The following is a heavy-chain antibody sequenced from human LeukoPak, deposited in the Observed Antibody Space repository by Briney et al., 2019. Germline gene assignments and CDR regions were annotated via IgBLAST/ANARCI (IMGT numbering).Heavy chain of an antibody. CDR3: ATPYYYDSSGYYVY. J-gene: IGHJ4*02. Sequence: PGGSLRLSCAASGFTFDGYGMSWVRQTPGKGLEWVSGINWNGGSTGYADSVKGRFTISRDNAKNSLYLQMNSLRAEDTALYYCATPYYYDSSGYYVYWGQGTLVTVSS. D-gene: IGHD3-22*01. V-gene: IGHV3-20*04. CDR1: GFTFDGYG. CDR2: INWNGGST.